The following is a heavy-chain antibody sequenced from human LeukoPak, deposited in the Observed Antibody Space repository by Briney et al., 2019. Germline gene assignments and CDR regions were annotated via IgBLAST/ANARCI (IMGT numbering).Heavy chain of an antibody. D-gene: IGHD3-22*01. CDR3: AKDSSSGYYDY. J-gene: IGHJ4*02. CDR1: GFTFSSYG. V-gene: IGHV3-33*06. CDR2: IWYDGSNK. Sequence: QPGGSLRLSCAASGFTFSSYGMHWVRQAPGKGLEWVAVIWYDGSNKYYADSVKGRFTISRDNSKNTRYLQMNSLRAEDTAVYYFAKDSSSGYYDYWGQGTLVTVSS.